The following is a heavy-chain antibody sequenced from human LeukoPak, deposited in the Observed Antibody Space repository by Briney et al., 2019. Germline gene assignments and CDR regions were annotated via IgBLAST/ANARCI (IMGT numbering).Heavy chain of an antibody. CDR1: GFTFSSYW. J-gene: IGHJ4*02. Sequence: GGSLRLSCAASGFTFSSYWMHWVRQAPGKGLVWVPRINSDGRSTSYADSVEGRFTISRDNSKNTLHLQMNSLRAEDTAVYYCARHSSGYYHYDYWGPGTPVTVAS. CDR3: ARHSSGYYHYDY. V-gene: IGHV3-74*01. D-gene: IGHD3-22*01. CDR2: INSDGRST.